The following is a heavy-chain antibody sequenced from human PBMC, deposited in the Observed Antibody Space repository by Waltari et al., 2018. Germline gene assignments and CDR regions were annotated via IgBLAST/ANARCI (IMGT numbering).Heavy chain of an antibody. CDR1: DFSISDYY. CDR2: ISISSSYT. V-gene: IGHV3-11*06. Sequence: QLVESGGGLVKPGGSLRLSCEASDFSISDYYMSWIRQAPGSALEWLSYISISSSYTNYTDSVKGRFTISRNNAKNLVYLEMNNLRPEDTAVYFCARDKGDAFWYFDLWGRGTLVSVSS. D-gene: IGHD3-16*01. J-gene: IGHJ2*01. CDR3: ARDKGDAFWYFDL.